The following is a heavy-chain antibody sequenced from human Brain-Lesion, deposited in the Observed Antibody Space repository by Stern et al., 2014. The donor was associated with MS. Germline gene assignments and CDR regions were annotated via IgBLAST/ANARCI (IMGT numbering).Heavy chain of an antibody. Sequence: QLQLQESGPGLVKPSGTLSLTCAVSGGSISSGNWWSWVRQSPGKRLEGIGEMYHSGITNYNPSLESRVSISIDKSKNQFSLKVYSLTAADTAVYYCASNRGSGSFFDSWGQGSLVTVSS. CDR1: GGSISSGNW. CDR3: ASNRGSGSFFDS. D-gene: IGHD1-26*01. CDR2: MYHSGIT. V-gene: IGHV4-4*02. J-gene: IGHJ4*02.